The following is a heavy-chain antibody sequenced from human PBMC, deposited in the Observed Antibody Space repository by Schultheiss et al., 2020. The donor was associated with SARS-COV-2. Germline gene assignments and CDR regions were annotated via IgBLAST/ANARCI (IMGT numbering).Heavy chain of an antibody. V-gene: IGHV4-34*01. CDR2: INHSGST. D-gene: IGHD6-6*01. J-gene: IGHJ4*02. CDR3: ARAFTSSSFDY. Sequence: ESLKISCAASGFTVSSNYMSWVRQAPGKGLEWIGEINHSGSTNYNPSLKSRVTISVDTSKNQFSLKLSSVTAADTAVYYCARAFTSSSFDYWGQGTLVTVSS. CDR1: GFTVSSNY.